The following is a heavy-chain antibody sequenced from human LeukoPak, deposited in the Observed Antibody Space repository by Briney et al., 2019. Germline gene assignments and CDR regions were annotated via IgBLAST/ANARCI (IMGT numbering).Heavy chain of an antibody. J-gene: IGHJ6*02. CDR1: GDSVSSNSAA. CDR2: TYFRSKWYN. V-gene: IGHV6-1*01. Sequence: SQTLSLTCAISGDSVSSNSAAWNWIRQSPSRGLEWLGRTYFRSKWYNDYALSVKSRITINPDTSKNQFSLQLNSVTPEDTAVCYCAKGYCRNTSCYAFEYYYGMDVWGQGTTVTVSS. D-gene: IGHD2-2*01. CDR3: AKGYCRNTSCYAFEYYYGMDV.